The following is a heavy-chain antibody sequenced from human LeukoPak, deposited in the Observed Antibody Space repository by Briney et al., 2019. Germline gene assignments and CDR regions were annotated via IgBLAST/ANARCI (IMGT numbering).Heavy chain of an antibody. CDR2: ISYDGSNK. CDR1: GFTFSSYA. Sequence: GGSLRLSCAASGFTFSSYAMHWVRQAPGKGLEWVAVISYDGSNKYYADSVKGRFTISRDNSKNTLYLQMNSLRAEDTAVYYCARRPNRVVPAAYFQHWGQGTLVTVSS. V-gene: IGHV3-30-3*01. J-gene: IGHJ1*01. D-gene: IGHD2-2*01. CDR3: ARRPNRVVPAAYFQH.